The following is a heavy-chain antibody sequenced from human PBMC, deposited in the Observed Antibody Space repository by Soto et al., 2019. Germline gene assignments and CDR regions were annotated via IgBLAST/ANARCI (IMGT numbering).Heavy chain of an antibody. CDR2: INPSGGST. V-gene: IGHV1-46*01. CDR1: GYTFTSYY. J-gene: IGHJ6*02. Sequence: ASVKVSCKASGYTFTSYYMHWVRQAPGQGLEWMGIINPSGGSTSYAQKFQGRVTMTRDTSTSTVYMELSSLRSEDTAVYYCARARGAGRCCGGFLIRFVFYYGMDVGGQGTTVTVS. D-gene: IGHD3-10*01. CDR3: ARARGAGRCCGGFLIRFVFYYGMDV.